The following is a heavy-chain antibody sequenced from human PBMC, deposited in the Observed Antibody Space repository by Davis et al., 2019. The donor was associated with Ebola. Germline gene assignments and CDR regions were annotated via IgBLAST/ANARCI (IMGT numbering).Heavy chain of an antibody. CDR2: LSSKSTRT. J-gene: IGHJ6*02. CDR1: GFTFSDHY. D-gene: IGHD3-10*01. Sequence: GESLKISCAASGFTFSDHYMSWIRPAPGQGPGWVSQLSSKSTRTAYAASVRGRFTTSRDNSKNLLLLEMSSLRAEDTAVYYCTRYSYSGSGTSYPNFYYFGVDVWGQGTTVTVSS. CDR3: TRYSYSGSGTSYPNFYYFGVDV. V-gene: IGHV3-11*03.